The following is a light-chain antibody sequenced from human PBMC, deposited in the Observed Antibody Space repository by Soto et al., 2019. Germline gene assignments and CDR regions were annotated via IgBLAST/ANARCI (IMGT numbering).Light chain of an antibody. V-gene: IGKV3-20*01. CDR1: QSVSRSN. CDR2: GTS. Sequence: IVLTQSPDTLSLSPGERATVSCRASQSVSRSNLAWYQHKPGQAPRLLIYGTSNRATGIPDRFSGSGSGTDFTLTISRLEPEDFAVYYCQQYGSSPWTFGHGTKVDIK. CDR3: QQYGSSPWT. J-gene: IGKJ1*01.